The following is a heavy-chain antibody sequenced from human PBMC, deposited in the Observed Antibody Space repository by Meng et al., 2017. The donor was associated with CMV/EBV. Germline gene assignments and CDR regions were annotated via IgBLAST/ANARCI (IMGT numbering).Heavy chain of an antibody. CDR1: GGTFSSYA. J-gene: IGHJ3*02. V-gene: IGHV1-69*10. CDR2: IIPILGIA. Sequence: SVKVSCKASGGTFSSYAISSVRQAPGQGLEWMGGIIPILGIANYAQKFQGRVTITADKSTSTAYMELSSLRSEDTAVYYCASRKWELLRGVAFDIWGQGTMVTVSS. CDR3: ASRKWELLRGVAFDI. D-gene: IGHD1-26*01.